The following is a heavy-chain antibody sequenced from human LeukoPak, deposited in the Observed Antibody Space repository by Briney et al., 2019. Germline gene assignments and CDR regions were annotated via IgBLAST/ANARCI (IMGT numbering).Heavy chain of an antibody. CDR3: ATIEYSSSSGEDY. CDR1: GYTFTRYY. Sequence: ASVKVSCKASGYTFTRYYMHWVRQAPGQGLEWMGIINPSGGSTSYAQKFQGRVTMTRDMSTSTVYMELSSPRSEDTAVYYCATIEYSSSSGEDYWGQGTLVTVSS. CDR2: INPSGGST. J-gene: IGHJ4*02. D-gene: IGHD6-6*01. V-gene: IGHV1-46*01.